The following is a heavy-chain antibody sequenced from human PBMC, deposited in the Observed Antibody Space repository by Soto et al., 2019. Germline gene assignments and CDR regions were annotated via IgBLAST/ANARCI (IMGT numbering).Heavy chain of an antibody. Sequence: SEALSLTYTFSCGYIRSYYWSLILHPAGNGLEWIGRIYTSGSTNYNPSLKSRVTMSVDTSKNQFSLKLSSVTAADTAVYYCARFGSIQIFGVVIGYFDYWGQGTLVTVSS. D-gene: IGHD3-3*01. CDR3: ARFGSIQIFGVVIGYFDY. J-gene: IGHJ4*02. CDR2: IYTSGST. V-gene: IGHV4-4*07. CDR1: CGYIRSYY.